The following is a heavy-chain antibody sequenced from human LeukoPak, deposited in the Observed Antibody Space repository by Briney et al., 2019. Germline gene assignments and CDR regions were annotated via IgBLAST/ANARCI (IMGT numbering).Heavy chain of an antibody. Sequence: PGGSLRLSCAASGFTFSTYAMSWVRQAPGKGPEWVSAISGSGGSTYYADSVKGRFTISRDNSKNTLYLQMNSLRAEDTAVYYCAIAPGGLNPFDYWGQGTLVTVSS. D-gene: IGHD3/OR15-3a*01. V-gene: IGHV3-23*01. J-gene: IGHJ4*02. CDR1: GFTFSTYA. CDR2: ISGSGGST. CDR3: AIAPGGLNPFDY.